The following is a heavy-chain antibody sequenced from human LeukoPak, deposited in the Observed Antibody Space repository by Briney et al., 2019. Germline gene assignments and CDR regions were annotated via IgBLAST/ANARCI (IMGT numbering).Heavy chain of an antibody. J-gene: IGHJ5*02. D-gene: IGHD6-19*01. CDR3: ARTSSGWYFHGGWFDP. CDR2: IIPIFGTA. Sequence: SVKVSCKASGGTFSSYAISWVRQALGQGLEWMGGIIPIFGTANYAQKFQGRVTITADESTSTAYMELSSLRSEDTAVYYCARTSSGWYFHGGWFDPWGQGTLVTVSS. CDR1: GGTFSSYA. V-gene: IGHV1-69*13.